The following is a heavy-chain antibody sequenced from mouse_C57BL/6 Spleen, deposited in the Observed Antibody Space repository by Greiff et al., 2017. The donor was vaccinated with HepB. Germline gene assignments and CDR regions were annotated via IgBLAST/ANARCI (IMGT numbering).Heavy chain of an antibody. D-gene: IGHD1-3*01. J-gene: IGHJ2*01. V-gene: IGHV1-15*01. CDR1: GYTFTDYE. CDR2: IDPETGGT. CDR3: TRSPSSLFDY. Sequence: QVQLKQSGAELVRPGASVTLSCKASGYTFTDYEMHWVKQTPVHGLEWIGAIDPETGGTAYNQKFKGKAILTADKSSSQAYMELRSLTSEDSAVYYCTRSPSSLFDYWGQGTTLTVSS.